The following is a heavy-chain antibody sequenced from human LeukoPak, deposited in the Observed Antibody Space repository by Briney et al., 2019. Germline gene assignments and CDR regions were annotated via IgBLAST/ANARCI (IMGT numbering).Heavy chain of an antibody. J-gene: IGHJ4*02. Sequence: SETLSLTCAVYGGSFSGYYWSWIRQPPGKGLEWIGEINHSGSANYNPSLKSRVTISVDTSKNQFSLKLSSVTAADTAVYYCARGLPLDYWGQGTLVTVSS. V-gene: IGHV4-34*01. CDR3: ARGLPLDY. CDR1: GGSFSGYY. CDR2: INHSGSA.